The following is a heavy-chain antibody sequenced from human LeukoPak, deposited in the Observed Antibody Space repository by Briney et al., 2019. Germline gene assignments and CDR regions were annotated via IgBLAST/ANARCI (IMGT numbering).Heavy chain of an antibody. V-gene: IGHV3-30-3*01. D-gene: IGHD3-22*01. CDR1: GFTFISYA. CDR3: ASDYYDSSGYSEPYDY. J-gene: IGHJ4*02. Sequence: GGALRLSCAASGFTFISYAMHWVRQAPGKGLEWVAGISYDGSNKYYADSAKGRFTISRDNSKNTLYLQMNSLRAEDTAVYYCASDYYDSSGYSEPYDYWGQGTLVTVSS. CDR2: ISYDGSNK.